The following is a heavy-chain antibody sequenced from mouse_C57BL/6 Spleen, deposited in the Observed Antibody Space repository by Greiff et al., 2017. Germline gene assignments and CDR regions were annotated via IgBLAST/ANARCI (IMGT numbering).Heavy chain of an antibody. D-gene: IGHD2-4*01. CDR1: GYTFTSYW. V-gene: IGHV1-69*01. J-gene: IGHJ4*01. CDR3: ARSYDYDGGLYYYAMDD. Sequence: QVQLQQPGAELVMPGASVKLSCKASGYTFTSYWMHWVKQRPGQGLEWIGEIDPSDSYTNYNQKFKGKSTLTVDKSSSTAYMQLSSLTSEDSAVYYCARSYDYDGGLYYYAMDDWGQGTSVTVSS. CDR2: IDPSDSYT.